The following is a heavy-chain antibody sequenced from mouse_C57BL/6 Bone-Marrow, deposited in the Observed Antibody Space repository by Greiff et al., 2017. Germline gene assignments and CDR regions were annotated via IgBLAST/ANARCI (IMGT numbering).Heavy chain of an antibody. CDR2: IDPEIGDT. CDR3: SSFDGNYFDF. J-gene: IGHJ2*01. Sequence: VQLKESGAELVRPGASVKLSCTASGFNIKDDYIHWVKQRPEQGLEWIGWIDPEIGDTEYASKFQGKATITSDTSSNTAYLQLSSLTSEDTAVYCCSSFDGNYFDFWGQGTPLTVAS. CDR1: GFNIKDDY. D-gene: IGHD2-3*01. V-gene: IGHV14-4*01.